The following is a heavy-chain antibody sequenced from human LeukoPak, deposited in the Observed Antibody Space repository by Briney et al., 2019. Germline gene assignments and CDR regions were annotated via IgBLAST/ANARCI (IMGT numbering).Heavy chain of an antibody. Sequence: GGSLRLSCAASGFTFTGYSMNWFRQAPGKGLEWVSTIRGSGGSTYYADSVKGRFTLSRDNSRNTLHLQMNSLRAEDTAVYYCARGWGTYSSGWYLFDYWGQGTLVTVSS. V-gene: IGHV3-23*01. CDR2: IRGSGGST. J-gene: IGHJ4*02. D-gene: IGHD6-19*01. CDR1: GFTFTGYS. CDR3: ARGWGTYSSGWYLFDY.